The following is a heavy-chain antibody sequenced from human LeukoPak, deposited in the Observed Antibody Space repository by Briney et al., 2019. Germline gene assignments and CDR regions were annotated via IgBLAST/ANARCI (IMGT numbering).Heavy chain of an antibody. CDR2: ISCSGGST. CDR3: AKDLRDSSGWSGDY. CDR1: GFTFSSYA. D-gene: IGHD6-19*01. J-gene: IGHJ4*02. Sequence: GGSLSLSCAASGFTFSSYAMSWVRGAPGKGLEWVSAISCSGGSTYYADSVKGRFTISRDNSKNTLYLQMNSLRAEDTAVYYCAKDLRDSSGWSGDYWGQGTLVTVSS. V-gene: IGHV3-23*01.